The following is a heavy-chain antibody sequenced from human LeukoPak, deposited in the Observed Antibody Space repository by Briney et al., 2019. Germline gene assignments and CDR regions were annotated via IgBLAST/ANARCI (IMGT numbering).Heavy chain of an antibody. V-gene: IGHV3-30*04. J-gene: IGHJ6*03. CDR1: GFTFSSYA. Sequence: GGSLRLSCAAPGFTFSSYAMHWVRQAPGKGLEWVAVISYDGSNKYYADSVKGRFTISRDNSKNTLYLQMNSLRAEDTALYYCARVFEGDIVIVRAVSDIDNYYYYMNLWGKGTTVTVSS. CDR2: ISYDGSNK. CDR3: ARVFEGDIVIVRAVSDIDNYYYYMNL. D-gene: IGHD2-2*01.